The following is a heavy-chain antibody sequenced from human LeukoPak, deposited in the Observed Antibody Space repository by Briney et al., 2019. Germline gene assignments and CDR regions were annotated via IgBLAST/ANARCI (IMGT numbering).Heavy chain of an antibody. CDR1: GITFSSFG. V-gene: IGHV3-33*01. D-gene: IGHD3-22*01. J-gene: IGHJ3*02. Sequence: GRSLRLSCAAPGITFSSFGMHWVRQAPGKGLEWVAFIWYDGSNKYYADSVKGRFTISRGNSKNTLYLQMNSLRAEDTAVYYCARGDYYDSSGYYFPDAFDIWGQGTMVTVSS. CDR3: ARGDYYDSSGYYFPDAFDI. CDR2: IWYDGSNK.